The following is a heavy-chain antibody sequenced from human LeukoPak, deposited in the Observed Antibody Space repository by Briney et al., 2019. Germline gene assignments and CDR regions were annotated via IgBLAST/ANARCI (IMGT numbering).Heavy chain of an antibody. CDR2: IYYSGST. D-gene: IGHD6-13*01. CDR1: GGSISSYY. Sequence: NSSETLSLTCTVSGGSISSYYWSWIWQPPGKGLEWIGYIYYSGSTNYNPSLKSRVTISVDTSKNQFSLKLSSVTAADTAVYYCAGHSSSADYWGQGTLVTVSS. CDR3: AGHSSSADY. J-gene: IGHJ4*02. V-gene: IGHV4-59*01.